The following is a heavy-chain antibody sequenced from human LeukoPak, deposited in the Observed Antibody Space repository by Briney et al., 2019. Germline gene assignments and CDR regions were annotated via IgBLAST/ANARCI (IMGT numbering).Heavy chain of an antibody. CDR3: ARGRYSSGWYSLTAFFAFDI. D-gene: IGHD6-19*01. J-gene: IGHJ3*02. V-gene: IGHV1-8*01. Sequence: GASVKVSCKASGYTFTSYDINWVRQATGQGLEWMGWMNPNSGNTGYAQKFQGRVTMTRNTSISTAYMELSSLRSEDTAVYYCARGRYSSGWYSLTAFFAFDIWGQGTIVTVSS. CDR1: GYTFTSYD. CDR2: MNPNSGNT.